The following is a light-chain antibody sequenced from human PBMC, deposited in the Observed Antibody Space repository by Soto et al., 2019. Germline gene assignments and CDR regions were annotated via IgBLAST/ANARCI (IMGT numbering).Light chain of an antibody. CDR1: SRDVGAYNY. CDR2: GVS. Sequence: QSALTQPASVSGSPGQSITISCTGTSRDVGAYNYVSWYQQHPGEPPKLMIFGVSNRPSGVSNRFSGSKSGNTASLTISGLQAEDEADYYCSSLSSSSTRYLLGTGTKVTV. CDR3: SSLSSSSTRYL. V-gene: IGLV2-14*01. J-gene: IGLJ1*01.